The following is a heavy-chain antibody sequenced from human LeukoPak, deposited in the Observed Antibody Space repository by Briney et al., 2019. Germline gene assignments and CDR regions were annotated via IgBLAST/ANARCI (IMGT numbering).Heavy chain of an antibody. Sequence: GGSLRLSCAASGFTFSSYGMSWVRQAPGKGLEWVSAISGSGDSTYYADSVKGRFTISRDNSKNTLFLQMNSLRAEDTAVYCCAKGGVVPAAIPLDFDYWGQGTLVTVSS. CDR2: ISGSGDST. V-gene: IGHV3-23*01. D-gene: IGHD2-2*01. CDR1: GFTFSSYG. J-gene: IGHJ4*02. CDR3: AKGGVVPAAIPLDFDY.